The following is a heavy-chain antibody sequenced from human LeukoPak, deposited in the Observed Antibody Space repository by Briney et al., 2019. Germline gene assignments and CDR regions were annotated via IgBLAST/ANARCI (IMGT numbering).Heavy chain of an antibody. CDR3: IRLWFGEFI. CDR2: IKSKTDGGTT. D-gene: IGHD3-10*01. Sequence: AGGSLRLSCTASGFTFSNAWMSWVRQAPGKGLEWVGRIKSKTDGGTTDYAAPVKGRFTISRDDSKNTLCLQMNSLKTEDTVVYYCIRLWFGEFIWGQGTMVSVSS. CDR1: GFTFSNAW. J-gene: IGHJ3*02. V-gene: IGHV3-15*01.